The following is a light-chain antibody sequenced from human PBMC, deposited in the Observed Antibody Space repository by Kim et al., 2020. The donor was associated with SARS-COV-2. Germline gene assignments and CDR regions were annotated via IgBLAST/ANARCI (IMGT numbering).Light chain of an antibody. CDR3: AVWDDSLKQGV. CDR2: SNN. J-gene: IGLJ3*02. Sequence: QSVLTQPPSASGTPGQRVTISCSGSSSNIGSNNVVWYQQLPGAAPNILIYSNNQRPSGIPDRFSGSRSGTSASLAISGLQSGDEADYYCAVWDDSLKQGVFGGGTQLTVL. V-gene: IGLV1-44*01. CDR1: SSNIGSNN.